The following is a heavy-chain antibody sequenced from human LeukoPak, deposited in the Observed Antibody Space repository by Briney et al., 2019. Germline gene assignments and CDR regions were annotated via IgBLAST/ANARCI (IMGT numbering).Heavy chain of an antibody. D-gene: IGHD3-9*01. J-gene: IGHJ4*02. CDR2: ISSSSSYI. Sequence: GGSLRLSCAASGFTFSSYGMTWVRQAPGKGLEWVSSISSSSSYIYYADSVKGRFTISRDNAKNSLYLQMNSLRAEDTAVYYCARVTSYYDILTGYPEGDYWGQGTLVTVSS. CDR1: GFTFSSYG. V-gene: IGHV3-21*01. CDR3: ARVTSYYDILTGYPEGDY.